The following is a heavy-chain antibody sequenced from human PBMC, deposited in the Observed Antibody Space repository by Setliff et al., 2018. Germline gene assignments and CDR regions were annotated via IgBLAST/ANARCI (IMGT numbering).Heavy chain of an antibody. CDR1: GDSVNSGNYY. V-gene: IGHV4-61*01. CDR2: IYYSGTT. J-gene: IGHJ4*02. CDR3: ARSFSRREKFLLDY. Sequence: SETLSLTCTVSGDSVNSGNYYWNWIRQPPGKGLEWIGCIYYSGTTNYNPSLKSRVTISMDTSKNQFSLKVSSVTAADTAVYYCARSFSRREKFLLDYWGQGALVTVSS.